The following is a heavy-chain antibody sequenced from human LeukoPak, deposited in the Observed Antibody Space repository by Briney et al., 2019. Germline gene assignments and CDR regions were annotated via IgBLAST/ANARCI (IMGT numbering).Heavy chain of an antibody. V-gene: IGHV4-34*01. CDR1: GGSFSGYY. CDR3: ARAITDDYGDYVPPDY. Sequence: SETLSLTCAVYGGSFSGYYWSWIRQPPGKGLEWIGEINHSGSTNYNPSLKSRVTISVDTSKNQFSLKLSSVTAADTAVYYCARAITDDYGDYVPPDYWGQGTLVTVSS. D-gene: IGHD4-17*01. CDR2: INHSGST. J-gene: IGHJ4*02.